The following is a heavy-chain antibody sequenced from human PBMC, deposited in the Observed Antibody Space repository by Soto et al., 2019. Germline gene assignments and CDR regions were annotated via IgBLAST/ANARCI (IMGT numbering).Heavy chain of an antibody. D-gene: IGHD2-15*01. V-gene: IGHV3-23*01. CDR3: TKGGGSCFFDC. CDR1: GSTFSTYA. CDR2: ISGSGSST. Sequence: GSLRLSCAASGSTFSTYAMSWVRQAPGKGLEWVSAISGSGSSTYYADSVKGRFTISRDNSKNTLYLQMNSLRAEDTAVYYCTKGGGSCFFDCCGKGTLVTVSS. J-gene: IGHJ4*02.